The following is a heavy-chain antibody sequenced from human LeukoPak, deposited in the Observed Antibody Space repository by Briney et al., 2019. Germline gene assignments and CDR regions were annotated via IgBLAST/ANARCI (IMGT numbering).Heavy chain of an antibody. J-gene: IGHJ4*02. Sequence: GESLKISCKGSGYSFTSYWIGWVRQMPGKGLEWMGIIYPGDSDTRYSPSFQGQVTISADKSISTAYLQWSSLKASDTAMYYCARHTKEEGGSYYVDYWGRGTLVTVSS. D-gene: IGHD1-26*01. CDR2: IYPGDSDT. CDR1: GYSFTSYW. V-gene: IGHV5-51*01. CDR3: ARHTKEEGGSYYVDY.